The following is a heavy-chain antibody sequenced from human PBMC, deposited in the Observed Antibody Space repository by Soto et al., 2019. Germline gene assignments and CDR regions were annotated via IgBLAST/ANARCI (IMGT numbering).Heavy chain of an antibody. V-gene: IGHV4-59*01. CDR3: ARAPGTVTTFNYYYYMDV. Sequence: NPSETLSLTCTVSGGSISSYYWSWIRQPPGKGLEWIGYIYYSGSTNYNPSLKSRVTISVDTSKNQFSLKLSSVTAADTAVYYCARAPGTVTTFNYYYYMDVWGKGTTVTVSS. CDR2: IYYSGST. CDR1: GGSISSYY. J-gene: IGHJ6*03. D-gene: IGHD4-17*01.